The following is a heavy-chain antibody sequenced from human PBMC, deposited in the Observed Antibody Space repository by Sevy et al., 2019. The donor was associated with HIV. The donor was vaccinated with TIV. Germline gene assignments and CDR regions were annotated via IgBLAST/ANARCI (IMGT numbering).Heavy chain of an antibody. CDR2: ISFDGRNK. D-gene: IGHD2-8*01. CDR1: GFTFADHA. Sequence: GGSLRLSCAASGFTFADHAFHWVRQAPGKGLEWVAIISFDGRNKQLAESVKGRFTISRDDSKNTVYLQMTSLRPEDTAVYYCARDHCTDGACFRSGYFDYWGQGTLVTVSS. V-gene: IGHV3-30*04. CDR3: ARDHCTDGACFRSGYFDY. J-gene: IGHJ4*02.